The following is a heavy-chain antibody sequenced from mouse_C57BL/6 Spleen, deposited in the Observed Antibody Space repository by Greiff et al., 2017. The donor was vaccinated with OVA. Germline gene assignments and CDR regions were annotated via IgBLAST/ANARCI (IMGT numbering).Heavy chain of an antibody. D-gene: IGHD1-1*01. CDR2: IWTGGGT. CDR3: ARFPDYYGSSLSFDV. CDR1: GFSLTSYA. Sequence: VKLVESGPGLVAPSQSLSITCTVSGFSLTSYAISWVRQQPGKGLEWLGEIWTGGGTNYNSALKSRLSISKDNAKSQVCLKMNRLQTDDTARYYCARFPDYYGSSLSFDVWGTGTTVTVSS. J-gene: IGHJ1*03. V-gene: IGHV2-9-1*01.